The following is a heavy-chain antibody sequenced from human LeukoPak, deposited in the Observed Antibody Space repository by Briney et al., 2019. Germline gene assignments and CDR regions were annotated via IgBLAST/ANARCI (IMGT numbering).Heavy chain of an antibody. CDR2: NGNT. D-gene: IGHD2-21*01. J-gene: IGHJ4*02. Sequence: SETLSLTCTVSGGSVSSGNYHWSWIRQAPGKGLEWIGHNGNTNYNPSLKSRDTISIDTSKNQFSLNLNTVTAADMAVYYCATYYGGVGGRGHWGPGTLVTVSS. CDR3: ATYYGGVGGRGH. V-gene: IGHV4-61*01. CDR1: GGSVSSGNYH.